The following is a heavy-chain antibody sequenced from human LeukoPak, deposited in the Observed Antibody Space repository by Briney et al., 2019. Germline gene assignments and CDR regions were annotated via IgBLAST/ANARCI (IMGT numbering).Heavy chain of an antibody. V-gene: IGHV4-61*02. CDR2: IYTSGST. CDR1: GGSISSGSYY. Sequence: SETLSLTCTVSGGSISSGSYYWSWIRQPAGKGLEWIGRIYTSGSTNYNPSLKSRVTISVDTSKNQFSLKLSSVTAADTAVYYCASYYGSGSERNFDYWGQGTLVTVSS. D-gene: IGHD3-10*01. J-gene: IGHJ4*02. CDR3: ASYYGSGSERNFDY.